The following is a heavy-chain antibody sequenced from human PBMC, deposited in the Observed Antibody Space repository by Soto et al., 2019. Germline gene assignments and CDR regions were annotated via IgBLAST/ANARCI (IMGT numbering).Heavy chain of an antibody. CDR3: ARMLHHPGYSGYEFDY. CDR1: GFTFSSYA. V-gene: IGHV3-30-3*01. CDR2: ISYDGSNK. Sequence: QVQLVESGGGVVQPGRSLRLSCAASGFTFSSYAMHWVRQAPGKGLEWVAVISYDGSNKDYADSVKGRFTISRDNSKNPLYLQMNSLRAEDTAVYYCARMLHHPGYSGYEFDYWGQGTLVTVSS. J-gene: IGHJ4*02. D-gene: IGHD5-12*01.